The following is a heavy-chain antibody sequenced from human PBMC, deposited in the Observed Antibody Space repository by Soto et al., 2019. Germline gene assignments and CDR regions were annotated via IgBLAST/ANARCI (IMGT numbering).Heavy chain of an antibody. J-gene: IGHJ3*02. CDR2: IWYDGSNK. CDR1: GFTFSSYG. CDR3: ASTGVITPYDAFDI. Sequence: QVQLVESGGGVVQPGRSLRLSCAASGFTFSSYGMHWVRQAPGKGLEWVAVIWYDGSNKYYADSVKGRFTISRDNSKNTLYLQMNSLRAEDTAVYYCASTGVITPYDAFDIWGQGTMVTVSS. D-gene: IGHD3-22*01. V-gene: IGHV3-33*01.